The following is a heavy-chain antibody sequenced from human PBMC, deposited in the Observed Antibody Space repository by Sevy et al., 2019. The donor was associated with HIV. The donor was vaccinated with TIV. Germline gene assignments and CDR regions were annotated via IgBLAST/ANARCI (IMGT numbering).Heavy chain of an antibody. CDR1: GFTFSSYG. J-gene: IGHJ6*02. CDR2: ISYDGSNK. CDR3: AKIAAADPGGFYYYYGMDV. V-gene: IGHV3-30*18. D-gene: IGHD6-13*01. Sequence: GGSLRLSCAASGFTFSSYGMHWVRQAPGKGLEWEAVISYDGSNKYYADSVKRRFTISRDNSKNTLYLQMNSLRAEDTAVYYCAKIAAADPGGFYYYYGMDVWGQGTTVTVSS.